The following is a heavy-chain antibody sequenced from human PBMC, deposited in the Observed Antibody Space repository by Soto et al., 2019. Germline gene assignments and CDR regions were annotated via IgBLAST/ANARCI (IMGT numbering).Heavy chain of an antibody. CDR3: VRSNPNTKFGVNAPRGMDV. CDR1: GASLSSDY. Sequence: XTLSLPCTVSGASLSSDYWSWVRQPPGMGLEWIAYIHYSGDTNHNPSLKSRVTISIDTSKNQFSLRLSSVTAADTAVYYCVRSNPNTKFGVNAPRGMDVWGLGTTATVSS. J-gene: IGHJ6*02. CDR2: IHYSGDT. V-gene: IGHV4-59*12. D-gene: IGHD3-3*01.